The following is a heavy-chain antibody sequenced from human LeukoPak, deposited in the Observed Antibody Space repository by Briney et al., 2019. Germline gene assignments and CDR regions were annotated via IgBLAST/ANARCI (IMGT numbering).Heavy chain of an antibody. CDR3: ARIGYHYDFWSGSRPGAFDI. V-gene: IGHV1-46*01. Sequence: ASVKVSCKASGYTFTSYYMHWVRQAPGQGLEWMGIINPSGGSTSYAQKFQGRVTMTRDMSTNTVYMELSSLRSEDTAVYYCARIGYHYDFWSGSRPGAFDIWGQGTMVTVSS. CDR2: INPSGGST. J-gene: IGHJ3*02. CDR1: GYTFTSYY. D-gene: IGHD3-3*01.